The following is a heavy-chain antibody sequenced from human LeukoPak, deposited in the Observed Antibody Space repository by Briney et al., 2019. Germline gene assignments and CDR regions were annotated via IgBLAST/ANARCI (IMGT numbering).Heavy chain of an antibody. Sequence: GESLRISCKASGYTFTHQWIGWVRQMSGSGLEWMGIIYPRDSDTIYSPSFQGHVTISANTSINTAYLEWSSLEASDTAIYYCARHSDVIGAIWGQGTLVTVSS. D-gene: IGHD3-10*01. CDR1: GYTFTHQW. CDR2: IYPRDSDT. V-gene: IGHV5-51*01. CDR3: ARHSDVIGAI. J-gene: IGHJ4*02.